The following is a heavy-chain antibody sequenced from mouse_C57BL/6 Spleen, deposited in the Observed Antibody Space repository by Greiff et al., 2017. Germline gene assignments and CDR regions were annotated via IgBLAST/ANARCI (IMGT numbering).Heavy chain of an antibody. CDR2: LYPGDGDT. Sequence: QVQLQQSGPELVKPGASVKISCKASGYAFSSSWMNWVKQRPGKGLEWIGRLYPGDGDTNYNGKFKGKATLTAAKSSSTAYMQLSSLTSEDSAVYFCARYGWLPNYYAMDYWGQGTSVTVSS. D-gene: IGHD2-3*01. CDR1: GYAFSSSW. CDR3: ARYGWLPNYYAMDY. J-gene: IGHJ4*01. V-gene: IGHV1-82*01.